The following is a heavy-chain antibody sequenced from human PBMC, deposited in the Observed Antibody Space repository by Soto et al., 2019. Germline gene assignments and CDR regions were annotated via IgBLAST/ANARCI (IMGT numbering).Heavy chain of an antibody. CDR3: ARASYDYVWGSYHFDY. V-gene: IGHV4-59*01. J-gene: IGHJ4*02. CDR1: GGSISSYY. Sequence: SETLSLTCTVSGGSISSYYWSWIRQPPGKGLEWIGYIYYSGSTNYNPSLKSRVTISVDTSKNQFSLKLSSVTAADTAVYYCARASYDYVWGSYHFDYWGQGTLVTVSS. D-gene: IGHD3-16*02. CDR2: IYYSGST.